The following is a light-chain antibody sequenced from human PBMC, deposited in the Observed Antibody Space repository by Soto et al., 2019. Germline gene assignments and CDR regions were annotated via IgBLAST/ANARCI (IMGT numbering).Light chain of an antibody. CDR3: MQRTHAPIT. CDR1: QSLVYGDGKTY. V-gene: IGKV2-29*03. CDR2: DAF. J-gene: IGKJ5*01. Sequence: DVVLTQAPLSLSVTPGQPASMSCRSTQSLVYGDGKTYLYWYLQRPGQPPQLLIYDAFSRFSGVPDRFSGSGSGTAFTLKISRVEAEDVGLYYCMQRTHAPITFGQGTRLEIK.